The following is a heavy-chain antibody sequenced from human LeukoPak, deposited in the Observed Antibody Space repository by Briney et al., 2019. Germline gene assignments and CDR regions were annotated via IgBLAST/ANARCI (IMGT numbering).Heavy chain of an antibody. D-gene: IGHD2-15*01. CDR1: GGSISSYY. CDR2: IYYSGST. J-gene: IGHJ4*02. Sequence: PSETLSLTCTVSGGSISSYYWSWIRQPPGKGLEWIGYIYYSGSTSYNPSLKSRVTISVDTSKKQFSLKLSSVTAADTAVYYCARPYCGGVTCYSGFDYWGQGTLVTVFS. V-gene: IGHV4-59*08. CDR3: ARPYCGGVTCYSGFDY.